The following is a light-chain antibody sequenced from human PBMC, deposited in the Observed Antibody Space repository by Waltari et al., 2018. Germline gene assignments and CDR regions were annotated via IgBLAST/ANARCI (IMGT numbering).Light chain of an antibody. V-gene: IGKV3-20*01. CDR3: QHYVRLPAT. CDR1: QSFSRT. CDR2: AAS. J-gene: IGKJ1*01. Sequence: EIVLTQSPGTLSLAPGERATLSCRARQSFSRTLAWYQQKPGQAPSLLIYAASTRATGIPDRFSGSGSGTDFSLTISRLEPEDFAVYYCQHYVRLPATFGQGTKVEIK.